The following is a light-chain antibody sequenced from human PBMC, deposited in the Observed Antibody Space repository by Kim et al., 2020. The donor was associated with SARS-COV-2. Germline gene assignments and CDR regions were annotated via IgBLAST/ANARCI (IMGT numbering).Light chain of an antibody. CDR2: GAT. V-gene: IGLV2-23*02. J-gene: IGLJ2*01. Sequence: QSALTQPASVSGSPGQSITISCTGTSSDIGTYNLVSWYQQHPGKAPKLIISGATKRPSGVSSRFSGSKSANTASLTISGLQAEDEADYYCCSYTGAATFVVFGGGTTDRP. CDR3: CSYTGAATFVV. CDR1: SSDIGTYNL.